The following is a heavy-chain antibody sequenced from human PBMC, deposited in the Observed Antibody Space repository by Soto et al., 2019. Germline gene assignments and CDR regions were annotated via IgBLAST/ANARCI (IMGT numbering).Heavy chain of an antibody. CDR1: GYTFTSYA. Sequence: QVQLVQSGAEVKKPGASVKVSCKSSGYTFTSYAMHWVRQAPVQRLEWLGWINDGNGNTKYSQQFQGRVTITRDTSASTADMELSSLRSEDTAVYYCARGPGGPDGPGDYWGQGTLVTVSS. CDR3: ARGPGGPDGPGDY. CDR2: INDGNGNT. V-gene: IGHV1-3*01. D-gene: IGHD2-15*01. J-gene: IGHJ4*02.